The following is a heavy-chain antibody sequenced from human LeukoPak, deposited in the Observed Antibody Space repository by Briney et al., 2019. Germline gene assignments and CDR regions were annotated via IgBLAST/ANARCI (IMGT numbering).Heavy chain of an antibody. CDR2: IYTSGST. Sequence: PSETLSLTCTVSGGSISSYYWSWIRQPAGKGLEWIGRIYTSGSTNYNPSLKSRVTMSVDTSKNQFSLKLSSVTAADTAIYYCARTHCVGGSCDKFDPWGPGTLVTVSS. J-gene: IGHJ5*02. CDR1: GGSISSYY. V-gene: IGHV4-4*07. D-gene: IGHD2-15*01. CDR3: ARTHCVGGSCDKFDP.